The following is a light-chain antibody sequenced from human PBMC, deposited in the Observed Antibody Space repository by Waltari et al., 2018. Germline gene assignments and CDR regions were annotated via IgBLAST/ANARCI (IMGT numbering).Light chain of an antibody. CDR3: QNHERLPAT. CDR1: QSISKY. CDR2: AGS. J-gene: IGKJ1*01. V-gene: IGKV3-20*01. Sequence: VLMPSPGTLPLSPGESATLSCRASQSISKYLVWYQQRPGHAPRLLIYAGSTRAAGIPYRFSGSGYGTDFTLTISRLEPEDFAMYYCQNHERLPATFGQGTKVEFK.